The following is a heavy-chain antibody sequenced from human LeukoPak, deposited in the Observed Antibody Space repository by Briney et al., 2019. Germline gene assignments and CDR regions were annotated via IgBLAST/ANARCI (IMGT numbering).Heavy chain of an antibody. J-gene: IGHJ4*02. Sequence: GGSLRLSCAASRFTFSSYGMSWVRQAPGKGLEWVSGISGSGGITYYADSVKGRFTISRDNSKNTLYGQMNTPRADDTAIYYCARETPHNDFWGQGTLVTVSS. CDR2: ISGSGGIT. CDR3: ARETPHNDF. V-gene: IGHV3-23*01. CDR1: RFTFSSYG.